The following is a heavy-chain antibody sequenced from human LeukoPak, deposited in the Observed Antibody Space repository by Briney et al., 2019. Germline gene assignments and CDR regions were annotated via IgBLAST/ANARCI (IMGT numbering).Heavy chain of an antibody. V-gene: IGHV4-59*01. CDR1: GGSISSYY. Sequence: PSETLSLTCTVSGGSISSYYWSWIRQPPGKGLEWIGYIYYSGSTNYNPSLKSRVTISVDTSKNQFSLKLSSVTAADTAVYYCARSDDSSGYYLSYAFDIWGQGTMVTVSS. D-gene: IGHD3-22*01. J-gene: IGHJ3*02. CDR2: IYYSGST. CDR3: ARSDDSSGYYLSYAFDI.